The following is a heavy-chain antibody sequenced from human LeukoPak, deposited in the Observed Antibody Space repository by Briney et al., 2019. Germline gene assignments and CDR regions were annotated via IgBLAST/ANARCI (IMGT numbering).Heavy chain of an antibody. D-gene: IGHD3-3*01. CDR3: ARRGNDFWSGGTNFDY. Sequence: SETLSLTCTVSGGSISSYYWSWIRQPPGRGLEWIGYIYYSGSTNYNPSLKSRVTISVDTSKNQFSLKLSSVTAADTAVYYCARRGNDFWSGGTNFDYWGQGTLVTVSS. J-gene: IGHJ4*02. CDR1: GGSISSYY. CDR2: IYYSGST. V-gene: IGHV4-59*08.